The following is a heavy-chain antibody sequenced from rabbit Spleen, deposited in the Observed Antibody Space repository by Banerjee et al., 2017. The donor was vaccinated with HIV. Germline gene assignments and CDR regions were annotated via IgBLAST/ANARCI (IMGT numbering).Heavy chain of an antibody. CDR1: GFPFSSGYD. Sequence: QSLEESGGGLVKPGASLTLTCKASGFPFSSGYDMCWVRQAPGKGLEWIACIGAGNSGSTYYASWAKGRFTISKTSSTTVTLQMTSLTAADTATYFCARGSAAMTMVITGFYFNLWGPGTLVTVS. CDR2: IGAGNSGST. V-gene: IGHV1S40*01. D-gene: IGHD2-1*01. J-gene: IGHJ4*01. CDR3: ARGSAAMTMVITGFYFNL.